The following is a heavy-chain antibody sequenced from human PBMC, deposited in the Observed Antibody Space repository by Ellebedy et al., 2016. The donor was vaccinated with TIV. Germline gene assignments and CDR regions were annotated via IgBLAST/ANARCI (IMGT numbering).Heavy chain of an antibody. D-gene: IGHD5/OR15-5a*01. CDR2: IYYSGST. CDR3: ARRRSTAGYFDY. Sequence: SETLSLXXTVSGGSISSGGYYWGWIRQHPGKGLEWIGYIYYSGSTYYNPSLKSRVTISADSSKNQFSLQLSSVTAADAAVYYCARRRSTAGYFDYWGQGTLVTVSS. CDR1: GGSISSGGYY. V-gene: IGHV4-31*03. J-gene: IGHJ4*02.